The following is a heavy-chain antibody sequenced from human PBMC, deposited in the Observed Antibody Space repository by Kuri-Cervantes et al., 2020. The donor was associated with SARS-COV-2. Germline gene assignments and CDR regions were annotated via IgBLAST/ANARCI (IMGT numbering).Heavy chain of an antibody. D-gene: IGHD5-24*01. J-gene: IGHJ2*01. CDR3: APAMAANWYFDL. CDR1: GYTPTRDY. CDR2: IDPDGGTT. Sequence: AVNVSCKASGYTPTRDYIHGVRQAPGQGPEGMGLIDPDGGTTVYAQKFQDRITMTSDTSTSTVYMEVRSLRSEDTATYYFAPAMAANWYFDLWGRGTRV. V-gene: IGHV1-46*03.